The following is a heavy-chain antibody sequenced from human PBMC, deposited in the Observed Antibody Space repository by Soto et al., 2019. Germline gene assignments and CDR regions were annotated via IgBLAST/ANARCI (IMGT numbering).Heavy chain of an antibody. D-gene: IGHD1-26*01. CDR3: ASPLYSGSRNWFDP. Sequence: GGSLRLSCAASGFSFSNYAMHWVRQAPGKRLEWVAVISYDGINKYYADSVKGRFTISRDNSKNTLYLPMNSLRVEETAVYYCASPLYSGSRNWFDPWGQGTLVTVSS. CDR1: GFSFSNYA. V-gene: IGHV3-30*04. CDR2: ISYDGINK. J-gene: IGHJ5*02.